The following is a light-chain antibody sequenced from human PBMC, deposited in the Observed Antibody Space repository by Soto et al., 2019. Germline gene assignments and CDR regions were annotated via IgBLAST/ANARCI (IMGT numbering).Light chain of an antibody. J-gene: IGKJ3*01. CDR1: QTLSINS. CDR2: SAS. Sequence: IVWTQSPGTLSLSPGERATLFCRASQTLSINSLAWYQQKPDQAPRLLIYSASTRHTGIPDKFHGSGSGTDLALTIQRQEPEDLAVYYCQQYDDAPLTFGPGTKVNV. CDR3: QQYDDAPLT. V-gene: IGKV3-20*01.